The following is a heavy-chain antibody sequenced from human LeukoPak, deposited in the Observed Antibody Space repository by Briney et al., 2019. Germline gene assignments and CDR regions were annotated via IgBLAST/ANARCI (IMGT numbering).Heavy chain of an antibody. Sequence: GGSLKLSWAASGLTFSTYWMSWVRRAQGKGLEWVANIKEDGSEKSYGDFVKGRFTISRDNAKNSLYLKMTSLRAEDTAVYYCARDSSGYQWGQGTLVTVSS. CDR3: ARDSSGYQ. D-gene: IGHD3-22*01. CDR1: GLTFSTYW. V-gene: IGHV3-7*01. J-gene: IGHJ4*02. CDR2: IKEDGSEK.